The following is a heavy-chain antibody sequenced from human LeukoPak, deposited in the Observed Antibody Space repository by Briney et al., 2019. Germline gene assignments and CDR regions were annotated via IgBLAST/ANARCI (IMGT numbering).Heavy chain of an antibody. D-gene: IGHD7-27*01. V-gene: IGHV4-39*01. J-gene: IGHJ5*02. CDR2: IYYSGST. CDR3: ASLLNGGVSHWFDP. Sequence: SETLSLTCTVSGGSISSSNTYWGWIRQPPGKGLGWIATIYYSGSTYYNPSLKSRVTMSVDASKNQFSLKLSSVTAADTAVYYCASLLNGGVSHWFDPWGQGTLVTVSS. CDR1: GGSISSSNTY.